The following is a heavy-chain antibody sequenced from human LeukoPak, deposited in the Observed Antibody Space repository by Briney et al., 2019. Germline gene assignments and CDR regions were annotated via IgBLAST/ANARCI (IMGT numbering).Heavy chain of an antibody. V-gene: IGHV4-31*01. J-gene: IGHJ4*02. CDR3: ARGEYYGSGSYYPGDY. CDR2: IHNSGST. CDR1: DGSISSGGYY. Sequence: SETLSLTCTVSDGSISSGGYYWSWIRQHPGKGLEWIGYIHNSGSTYYNPSLKSPVSISVDTSKSHFSLRLSSVTAADTAVYYCARGEYYGSGSYYPGDYWGQGTLVTVSS. D-gene: IGHD3-10*01.